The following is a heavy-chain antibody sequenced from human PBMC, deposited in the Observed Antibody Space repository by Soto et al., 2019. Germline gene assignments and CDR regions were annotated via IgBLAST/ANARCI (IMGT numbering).Heavy chain of an antibody. CDR1: GGTFSSYT. D-gene: IGHD2-21*02. CDR3: AREGVVVTAIPILN. J-gene: IGHJ4*02. V-gene: IGHV1-69*02. CDR2: IIPILGIA. Sequence: QVQLVQSGAEVKKPGSSVKVSCKASGGTFSSYTISWVRQAPGQGLEWMGRIIPILGIANYAQKFQGRVTITADKSTSTAYLELSSMRSEDTAVYYCAREGVVVTAIPILNWGQGTLVTVSS.